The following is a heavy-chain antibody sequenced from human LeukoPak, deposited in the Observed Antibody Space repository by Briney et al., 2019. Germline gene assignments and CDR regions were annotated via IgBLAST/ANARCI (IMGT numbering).Heavy chain of an antibody. D-gene: IGHD3-10*01. CDR3: ATCEFTMVRGVIITTAFIY. Sequence: GASVKVSCKASGYTFTGYYMHWVRQAPGQGLEWMGWINPNSGGTNYAQKFQGRVTMTTDTSTSPAYMELRSLRSDDTAVYYCATCEFTMVRGVIITTAFIYWGQGTLVTVSS. CDR2: INPNSGGT. J-gene: IGHJ4*02. CDR1: GYTFTGYY. V-gene: IGHV1-2*02.